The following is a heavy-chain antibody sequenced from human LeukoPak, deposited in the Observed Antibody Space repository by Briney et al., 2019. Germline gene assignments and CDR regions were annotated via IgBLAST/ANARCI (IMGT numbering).Heavy chain of an antibody. J-gene: IGHJ4*02. CDR1: GGSISSSSYY. D-gene: IGHD1-14*01. V-gene: IGHV4-39*01. CDR2: IYYSGST. Sequence: MASETLSLTCTATGGSISSSSYYWGWIHQPPGKKLEWIGSIYYSGSTYYNPSLKSRVTISVDTSKNQCSLKLSSVTAADTAVYYCARTGPGTKQQNFDYWGQGTLVTVSS. CDR3: ARTGPGTKQQNFDY.